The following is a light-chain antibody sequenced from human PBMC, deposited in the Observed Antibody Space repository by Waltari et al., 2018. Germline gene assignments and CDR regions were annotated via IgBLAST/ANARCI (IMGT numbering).Light chain of an antibody. CDR1: SGHSHYA. V-gene: IGLV4-69*01. Sequence: QLVVTQSPSASASLGASVKLTCTLSSGHSHYAIGWHHQPPGKGPRFLMKINSDGSHRKGNGVPDRFSASSSGAERYLTISSLQSADEGDYHCQTGGTGIQVFGGGTKLTVL. J-gene: IGLJ3*02. CDR3: QTGGTGIQV. CDR2: INSDGSH.